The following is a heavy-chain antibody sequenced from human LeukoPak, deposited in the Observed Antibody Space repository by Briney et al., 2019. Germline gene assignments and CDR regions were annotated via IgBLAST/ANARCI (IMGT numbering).Heavy chain of an antibody. Sequence: GGSLRLSCAASGFTFSSYWMTWVRQAPGKGLEWVAKIKQDGSEKYYVDSVKGRFTISRDNAKNSLYLQMNSLGAEDTAVYYCARDGAYYYDSSGYLDYWGQGTLVTVSS. V-gene: IGHV3-7*05. D-gene: IGHD3-22*01. CDR2: IKQDGSEK. J-gene: IGHJ4*02. CDR1: GFTFSSYW. CDR3: ARDGAYYYDSSGYLDY.